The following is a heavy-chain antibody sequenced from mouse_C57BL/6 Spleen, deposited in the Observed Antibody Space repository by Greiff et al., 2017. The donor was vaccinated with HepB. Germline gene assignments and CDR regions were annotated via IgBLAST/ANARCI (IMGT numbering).Heavy chain of an antibody. V-gene: IGHV2-2*01. Sequence: VQLVESGPGLVQPSQSLSITCTVSGFSLTSYGVHWVRQSPGKGLEWLGVIWSGGSTDYNAAFISRLSISKDNSKSQVFFKMNSLQADDTAIYYCASYYGSSSAWFAYWGQGTLVTVSA. CDR1: GFSLTSYG. J-gene: IGHJ3*01. CDR3: ASYYGSSSAWFAY. CDR2: IWSGGST. D-gene: IGHD1-1*01.